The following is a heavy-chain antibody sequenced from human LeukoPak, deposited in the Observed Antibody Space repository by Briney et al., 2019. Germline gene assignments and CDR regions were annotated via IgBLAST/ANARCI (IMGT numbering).Heavy chain of an antibody. CDR1: GFTFSSYW. D-gene: IGHD3-3*01. CDR3: ARDAFSRISVFGVVSDAFDI. Sequence: QSGGSLRLSCAASGFTFSSYWMSWVRQAPGKGPEWVANIKQDGGEKYYVDSAKGRFTISRDNAKNSLYLQMNSLRAEDTAVYYCARDAFSRISVFGVVSDAFDIWGQGTMVTVSS. J-gene: IGHJ3*02. V-gene: IGHV3-7*01. CDR2: IKQDGGEK.